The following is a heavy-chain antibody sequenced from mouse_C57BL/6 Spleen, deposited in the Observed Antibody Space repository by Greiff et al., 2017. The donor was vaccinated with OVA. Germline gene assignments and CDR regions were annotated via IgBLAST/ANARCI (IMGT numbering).Heavy chain of an antibody. CDR1: GYTFTSYW. D-gene: IGHD2-1*01. CDR2: IDPNSGGT. Sequence: VQLQQSGAELVKPGASVKLSCKASGYTFTSYWMHWVKQRPGRGLEWIGRIDPNSGGTSYNQKFKGKATLTVDKSSSTAYMELRSLTSEDSSVYYCARGEGNYRIDYYAMDYWGQGTSVTVSS. J-gene: IGHJ4*01. V-gene: IGHV1-62-3*01. CDR3: ARGEGNYRIDYYAMDY.